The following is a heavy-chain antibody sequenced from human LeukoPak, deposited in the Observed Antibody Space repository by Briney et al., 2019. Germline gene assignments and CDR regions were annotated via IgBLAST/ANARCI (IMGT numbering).Heavy chain of an antibody. V-gene: IGHV4-4*07. CDR2: IYTSGST. D-gene: IGHD3-10*01. CDR1: GDSISNYY. CDR3: ARVSLVRGAPDYYFDY. J-gene: IGHJ4*02. Sequence: PSETLSLTCTVSGDSISNYYWSWIRQPAGKGLEWIGRIYTSGSTNYNPSLKSRVTMSVDTSKNQFTLKLSSVTAADTAVYYCARVSLVRGAPDYYFDYWGQGTLVTVSS.